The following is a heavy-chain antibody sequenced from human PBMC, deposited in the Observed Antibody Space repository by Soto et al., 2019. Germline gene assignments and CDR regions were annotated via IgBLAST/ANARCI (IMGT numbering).Heavy chain of an antibody. D-gene: IGHD4-17*01. Sequence: QVQLVQSGAEVKKPGASVKVSCKASGNTFTSYGISWVRQAPGQGLEWMGWISAYNGNTNYAQKLQGRVTMTTDTSTSTAYMELRSLRSDDTAVYYCAREEEGSVYGDYSHSDYWGQGTLVTVSS. CDR2: ISAYNGNT. CDR1: GNTFTSYG. J-gene: IGHJ4*02. CDR3: AREEEGSVYGDYSHSDY. V-gene: IGHV1-18*01.